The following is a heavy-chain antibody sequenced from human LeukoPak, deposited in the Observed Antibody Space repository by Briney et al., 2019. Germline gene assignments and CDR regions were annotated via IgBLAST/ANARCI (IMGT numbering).Heavy chain of an antibody. CDR2: INGSSSDT. V-gene: IGHV3-11*06. D-gene: IGHD3-22*01. CDR3: VKSLYSYDGSGYYGDFDY. J-gene: IGHJ4*02. Sequence: PGGSLRLSCAASGFTFSDYYMTWIRQAPGRGLEWISYINGSSSDTKYADSVKGRFTISRDNSKNTLYLQMSSLRAEDTAVYYCVKSLYSYDGSGYYGDFDYWGQGTLVTVSS. CDR1: GFTFSDYY.